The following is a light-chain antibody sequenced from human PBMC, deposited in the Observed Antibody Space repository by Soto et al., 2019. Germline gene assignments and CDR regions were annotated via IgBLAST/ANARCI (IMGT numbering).Light chain of an antibody. CDR1: QSVLYSSNNKNY. V-gene: IGKV4-1*01. Sequence: DIVMTQSPDSLAVSLGERATINCKSSQSVLYSSNNKNYLAWYQQKPGQPPKLLIYWASTRESGVPDRFSGTGSGTDFTLTISSLQDEDVAVYHCQQYYITPPTFGQGTKLEIK. CDR2: WAS. CDR3: QQYYITPPT. J-gene: IGKJ2*01.